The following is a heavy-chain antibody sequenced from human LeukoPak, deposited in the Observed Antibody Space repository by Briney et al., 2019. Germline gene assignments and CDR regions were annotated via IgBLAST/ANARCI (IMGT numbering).Heavy chain of an antibody. Sequence: GGSLRLSCAASGFTFSSHAMHWVRQAPGKGLEYVSAIVSNGGNTYYADSVRGRFTISRDNSKNTLYLQMGSLRPEDMAVYYCARGGYCAATDLWGQGALVTVSS. J-gene: IGHJ5*02. CDR3: ARGGYCAATDL. CDR1: GFTFSSHA. V-gene: IGHV3-64*02. D-gene: IGHD2-8*02. CDR2: IVSNGGNT.